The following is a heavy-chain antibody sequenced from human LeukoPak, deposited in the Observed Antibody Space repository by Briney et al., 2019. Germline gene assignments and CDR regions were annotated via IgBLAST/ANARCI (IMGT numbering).Heavy chain of an antibody. J-gene: IGHJ4*02. D-gene: IGHD1-26*01. V-gene: IGHV3-7*01. CDR2: IKHDGTAT. CDR3: AREIVGAHTEFDF. CDR1: GFPFSTYW. Sequence: GGSLRLSCVASGFPFSTYWMSWVRQAPGKGPEWVANIKHDGTATYYGDSVKGRFTISRDNAKNSLYLQMSSLRVEDTAMFYCAREIVGAHTEFDFWGQGTLVSVSS.